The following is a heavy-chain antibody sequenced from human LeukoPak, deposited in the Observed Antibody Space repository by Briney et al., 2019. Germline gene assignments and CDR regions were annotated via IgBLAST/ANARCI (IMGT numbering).Heavy chain of an antibody. CDR2: INHSGST. CDR3: ARPGIAREDRGTFDY. D-gene: IGHD6-13*01. Sequence: SETLSLTCAVYGGSFSDYYWSWIRQPPGKGLEWTGEINHSGSTNYNPSLKSRVTISVDTSRNQFSLKLSSMTAADTAVYYCARPGIAREDRGTFDYWGQGTLVTVSS. V-gene: IGHV4-34*01. J-gene: IGHJ4*02. CDR1: GGSFSDYY.